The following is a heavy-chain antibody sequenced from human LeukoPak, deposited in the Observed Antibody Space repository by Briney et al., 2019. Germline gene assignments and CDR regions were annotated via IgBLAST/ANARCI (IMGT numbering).Heavy chain of an antibody. D-gene: IGHD2-2*01. CDR3: AKVLTPYQQHGFDY. CDR2: ISGSGGST. Sequence: GGSLRLSCAASGFTFSSYAMSWVRQAPGKGLEWVSAISGSGGSTYHADSVKGRFTISRDNSKNTLYLQMNSLRAEDTAVYYCAKVLTPYQQHGFDYWGQGTLVTVSS. CDR1: GFTFSSYA. V-gene: IGHV3-23*01. J-gene: IGHJ4*02.